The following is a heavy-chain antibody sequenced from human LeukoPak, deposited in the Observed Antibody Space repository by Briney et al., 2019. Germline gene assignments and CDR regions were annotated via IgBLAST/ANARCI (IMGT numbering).Heavy chain of an antibody. CDR2: IYYSGST. CDR1: GGSISSYY. V-gene: IGHV4-59*01. CDR3: ARVRGGFDY. D-gene: IGHD3-16*01. J-gene: IGHJ4*02. Sequence: SETLSLTCTVSGGSISSYYWSWIRQPPGKGPEWIGYIYYSGSTNYNPSLKSRVIISVDTSKNQFSLKLSSVTAADTAVYYCARVRGGFDYWGQGTLVTVSS.